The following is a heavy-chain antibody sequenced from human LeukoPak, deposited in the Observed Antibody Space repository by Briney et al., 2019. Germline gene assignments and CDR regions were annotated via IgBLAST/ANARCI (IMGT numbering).Heavy chain of an antibody. V-gene: IGHV3-30*04. CDR2: VSYDGSNK. CDR1: GFTFSSYA. J-gene: IGHJ6*04. D-gene: IGHD3-10*01. Sequence: GGSLRLSCAASGFTFSSYAMHWVRQAPGKGLEWVAVVSYDGSNKYYADSVKGRFTISRDNSKNTLYLQMNSLRAEDTAVYYCAKYYYGSGDVWGKGTTVTVSS. CDR3: AKYYYGSGDV.